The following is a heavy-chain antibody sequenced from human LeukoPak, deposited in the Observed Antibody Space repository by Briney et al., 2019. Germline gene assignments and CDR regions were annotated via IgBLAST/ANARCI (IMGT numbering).Heavy chain of an antibody. V-gene: IGHV1-2*02. CDR1: GYTFTGYY. J-gene: IGHJ4*02. Sequence: ASVKVSCKASGYTFTGYYMHWVRQAPGQGLEWMGWINPNSGGTNYAQKFQGRVTMTRDTSISTAYMELSGLRSDDTAVYYCASQGFYDSSGYHDYWGQGTLVTVSS. CDR3: ASQGFYDSSGYHDY. D-gene: IGHD3-22*01. CDR2: INPNSGGT.